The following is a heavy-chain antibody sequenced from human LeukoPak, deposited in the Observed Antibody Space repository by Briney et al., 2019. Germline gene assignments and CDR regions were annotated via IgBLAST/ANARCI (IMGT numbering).Heavy chain of an antibody. V-gene: IGHV3-74*03. J-gene: IGHJ4*02. D-gene: IGHD6-6*01. CDR3: AKDIEYSSSSVDY. CDR2: INGDGSNT. CDR1: GFTFSSHW. Sequence: GGSLRLSCAASGFTFSSHWMHWVRQAPGKGLVWVSRINGDGSNTTYADSVKGRFTISRDNAKNSLYLQMNSLRAEDTALYYCAKDIEYSSSSVDYWGQGTLVTVSS.